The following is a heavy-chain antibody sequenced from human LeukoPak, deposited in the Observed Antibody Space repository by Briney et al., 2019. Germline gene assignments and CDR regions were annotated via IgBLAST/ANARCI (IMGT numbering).Heavy chain of an antibody. J-gene: IGHJ4*02. CDR2: INTNTGNP. CDR3: ARDPDYDFWTEVDY. D-gene: IGHD3/OR15-3a*01. V-gene: IGHV7-4-1*02. CDR1: GYTFTSYA. Sequence: GASVKVSCKASGYTFTSYAMNWVRQAPGQGLEWMGWINTNTGNPTYAQGFTGRFVFSLNTSVSTAYLQISSLKAEDTAVYYCARDPDYDFWTEVDYWGQGTLVTVSS.